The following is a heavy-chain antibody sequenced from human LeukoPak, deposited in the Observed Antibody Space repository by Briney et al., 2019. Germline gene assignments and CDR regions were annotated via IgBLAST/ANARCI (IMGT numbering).Heavy chain of an antibody. V-gene: IGHV3-66*01. CDR3: ARDARSSGVDV. Sequence: TGGSLRLSCAASGFTVSRNYMSWVRQAPGKGLEWVSVIYSGGNTYYADSVKGRFTIARDNSKNTLYLQMNNLRAEDTAVYYCARDARSSGVDVWGQGTTVTVSS. CDR2: IYSGGNT. CDR1: GFTVSRNY. J-gene: IGHJ6*02.